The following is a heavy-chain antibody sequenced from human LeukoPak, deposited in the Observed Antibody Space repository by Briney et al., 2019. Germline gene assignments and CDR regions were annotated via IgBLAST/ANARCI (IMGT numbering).Heavy chain of an antibody. CDR1: GGSFSGYY. Sequence: SETLSLTCAVYGGSFSGYYWSWIRQSPVKGLEWIGSIYYSGSTNYSPSFQSRVTISLDTSKNQFSLKLNSVTAADTAVYYCAREYPWFDPWGQGILVTVSS. J-gene: IGHJ5*02. CDR2: IYYSGST. CDR3: AREYPWFDP. D-gene: IGHD2-2*02. V-gene: IGHV4-59*01.